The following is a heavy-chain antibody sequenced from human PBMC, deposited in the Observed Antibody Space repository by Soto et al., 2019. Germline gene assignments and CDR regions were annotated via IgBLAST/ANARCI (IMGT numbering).Heavy chain of an antibody. V-gene: IGHV4-31*03. Sequence: QVQLQESGPGLVKPSQTLSLTCTVSGASVSSGPYYWSWIRQHPGMGLEWIGYISYTGNGHNNPSLTSRVITLVDTSTNEFSLMLSSVTAADTAVYYCARAKFVPAYWEWFDPWGQRTLVTVSS. J-gene: IGHJ5*02. CDR1: GASVSSGPYY. CDR3: ARAKFVPAYWEWFDP. D-gene: IGHD2-8*02. CDR2: ISYTGNG.